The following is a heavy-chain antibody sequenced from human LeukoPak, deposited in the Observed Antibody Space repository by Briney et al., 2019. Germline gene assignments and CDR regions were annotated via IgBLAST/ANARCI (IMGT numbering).Heavy chain of an antibody. CDR3: VTNGGHTLKD. D-gene: IGHD2-8*01. Sequence: TSETLSLTCAVPGDSISSDWWGWVRQPPGKGLEWIGEVHDSGNTHYNPSLRSRLLISVDKSKNQFSLKLSSVTAADTAIYYCVTNGGHTLKDWGQGTLVTVSS. V-gene: IGHV4-4*02. CDR1: GDSISSDW. CDR2: VHDSGNT. J-gene: IGHJ4*02.